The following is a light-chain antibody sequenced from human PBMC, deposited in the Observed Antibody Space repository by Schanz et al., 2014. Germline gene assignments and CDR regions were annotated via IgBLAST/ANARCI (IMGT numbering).Light chain of an antibody. Sequence: EMVMTQSPATLSVSPGERATLSCRASQNIFSNLAWYQQKSGQAPRLLIFGASTRATGIPARFSGSGSGTEFTLTITSPQSEDFAVFYCQQYGSSPRWTFGQGTKVEIK. CDR1: QNIFSN. J-gene: IGKJ1*01. CDR3: QQYGSSPRWT. CDR2: GAS. V-gene: IGKV3-15*01.